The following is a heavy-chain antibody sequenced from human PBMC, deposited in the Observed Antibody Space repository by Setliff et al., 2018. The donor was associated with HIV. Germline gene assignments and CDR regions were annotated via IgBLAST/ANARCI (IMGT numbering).Heavy chain of an antibody. CDR2: MNTDGSST. D-gene: IGHD3-22*01. V-gene: IGHV3-74*01. CDR3: VRDSGYYYFDN. Sequence: PGGSLRLSCAASGFTFSSYWMHWVRQAPGKGLVWVFGMNTDGSSTRYADSVKGRFTISRDNAKNMLYLQMNSLSADDTAVYYCVRDSGYYYFDNWGQGALVTVSS. CDR1: GFTFSSYW. J-gene: IGHJ4*02.